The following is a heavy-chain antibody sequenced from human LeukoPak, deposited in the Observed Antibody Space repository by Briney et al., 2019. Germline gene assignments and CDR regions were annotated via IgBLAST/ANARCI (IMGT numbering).Heavy chain of an antibody. J-gene: IGHJ5*02. V-gene: IGHV4-39*01. Sequence: SETLSLTCSVSGGSISSSDYYWGWLRQPPGKGLEWIGSIYYSGSTYYNPSLKSRIAISVDTSKNQFSLKLSSVTATDTAVYYCARVSCSGGSCPFGSWFDPWGQGTLVTVSS. CDR2: IYYSGST. CDR3: ARVSCSGGSCPFGSWFDP. D-gene: IGHD2-15*01. CDR1: GGSISSSDYY.